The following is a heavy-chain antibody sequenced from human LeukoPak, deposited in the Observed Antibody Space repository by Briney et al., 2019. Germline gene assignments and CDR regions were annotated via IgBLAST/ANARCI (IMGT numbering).Heavy chain of an antibody. Sequence: SQTLSLTCAISGDSVSSNSAAWNWIRQSPSRGLEWLGRTYYRSKWFNDYAVSVQSRITINPDTSKIQFSLQLNSVTAEDTAVYYCTRFNSNTKWFDPWGQGTLVTVSS. V-gene: IGHV6-1*01. CDR3: TRFNSNTKWFDP. J-gene: IGHJ5*02. CDR2: TYYRSKWFN. D-gene: IGHD3-3*01. CDR1: GDSVSSNSAA.